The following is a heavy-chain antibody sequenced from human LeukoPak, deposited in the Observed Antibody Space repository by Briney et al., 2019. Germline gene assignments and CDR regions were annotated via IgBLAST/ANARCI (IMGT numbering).Heavy chain of an antibody. CDR1: GFTFNSYA. J-gene: IGHJ3*01. CDR3: ARAWTFTRFSGSHPCAFDV. Sequence: GGSLRLSCAASGFTFNSYAMHWVRQAPAKGLECVAVIPYDGNNNYYADSLKRRFTISRDNSKNTLYLQMNSLRAQDTAVYYCARAWTFTRFSGSHPCAFDVWGQGTMVTVSS. CDR2: IPYDGNNN. D-gene: IGHD3-10*01. V-gene: IGHV3-30-3*01.